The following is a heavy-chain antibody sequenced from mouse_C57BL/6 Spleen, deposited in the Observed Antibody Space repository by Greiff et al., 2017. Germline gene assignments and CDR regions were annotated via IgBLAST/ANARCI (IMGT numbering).Heavy chain of an antibody. CDR3: AREGTTVVAPRGFAY. V-gene: IGHV1-61*01. CDR1: GYTFTSYW. CDR2: IYPSDSET. D-gene: IGHD1-1*01. J-gene: IGHJ3*01. Sequence: QVQLQQPGAELVRPGSSVKLSCKASGYTFTSYWMDWVKQRPGQGLEWIGNIYPSDSETHYNQKFKDKATLTVDKSSSTAYMQLSSLTSEDSAVYDCAREGTTVVAPRGFAYWGQGTLVTVSA.